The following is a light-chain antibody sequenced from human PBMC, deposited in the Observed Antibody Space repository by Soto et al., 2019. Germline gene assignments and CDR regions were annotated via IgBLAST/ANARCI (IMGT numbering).Light chain of an antibody. CDR2: EVT. Sequence: QSALTQPPSASGSPGQSVTISCTGTSSDVGGYNYVSWYQQYPGRAPKLMIYEVTKRPSGVPDRFSGSKSGNTASLTVSGLQAEDEADYYLSSYAASNNFYFVFGGGTKLTVL. J-gene: IGLJ3*02. V-gene: IGLV2-8*01. CDR3: SSYAASNNFYFV. CDR1: SSDVGGYNY.